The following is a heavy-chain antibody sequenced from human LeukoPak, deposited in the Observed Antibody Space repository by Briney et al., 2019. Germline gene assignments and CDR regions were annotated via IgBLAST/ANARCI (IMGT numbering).Heavy chain of an antibody. D-gene: IGHD3-9*01. CDR1: GFTFSSYA. J-gene: IGHJ4*02. Sequence: GGSLRLSCAASGFTFSSYAMHWVRQAPGKGLEWVAVISYDGSNKYYADSVKGRFTISRDNSKNTLYLQMNSLRAEDTAVYYCARDSSSKILRYFDWETDYWGQGTLVTVPS. CDR3: ARDSSSKILRYFDWETDY. V-gene: IGHV3-30-3*01. CDR2: ISYDGSNK.